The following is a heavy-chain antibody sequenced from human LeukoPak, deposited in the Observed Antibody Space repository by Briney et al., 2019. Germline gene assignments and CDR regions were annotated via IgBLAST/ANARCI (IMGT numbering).Heavy chain of an antibody. J-gene: IGHJ5*02. Sequence: PGGSLRLSCAASGFTFSSYGMHWVRQAPGKGLEWVAVISYDGGNKYYADSVKGRFTISRDNSKNTLYLQINSLRAEDTAVYYCAKQQQLVPPKNWFDPWGQGTLVTVSS. V-gene: IGHV3-30*18. CDR1: GFTFSSYG. D-gene: IGHD6-13*01. CDR2: ISYDGGNK. CDR3: AKQQQLVPPKNWFDP.